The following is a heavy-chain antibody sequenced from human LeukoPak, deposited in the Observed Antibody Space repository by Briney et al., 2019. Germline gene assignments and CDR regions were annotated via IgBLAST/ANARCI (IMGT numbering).Heavy chain of an antibody. J-gene: IGHJ3*02. D-gene: IGHD6-13*01. CDR2: FDPEDGVT. Sequence: WASVKVSCKVSGYTLTELSMHWVRQAPGKGLEWMGGFDPEDGVTIYAQKFQGRVTMTEDTSTDTAYMELSSLRSEDTAVYYCATVSRSSSWFDAFDIWGQGTMVTVSS. V-gene: IGHV1-24*01. CDR3: ATVSRSSSWFDAFDI. CDR1: GYTLTELS.